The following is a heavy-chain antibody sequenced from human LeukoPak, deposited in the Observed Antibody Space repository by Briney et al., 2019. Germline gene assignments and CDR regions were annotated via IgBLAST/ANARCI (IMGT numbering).Heavy chain of an antibody. CDR3: AREAVPGTGDY. CDR1: GFTFSSYS. CDR2: ISSSSSYI. D-gene: IGHD6-19*01. V-gene: IGHV3-21*03. J-gene: IGHJ4*02. Sequence: PGGVLRLSCAASGFTFSSYSMNWVRQAPGKGLEWVSSISSSSSYIYYADSVKGRFTISRDNAKNSLYMQMNSLIAENTALYYSAREAVPGTGDYWGQGTLVTVSS.